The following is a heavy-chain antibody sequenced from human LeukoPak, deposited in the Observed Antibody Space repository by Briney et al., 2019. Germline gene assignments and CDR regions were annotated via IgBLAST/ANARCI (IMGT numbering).Heavy chain of an antibody. V-gene: IGHV4-31*03. CDR2: IYYSGST. D-gene: IGHD3-22*01. Sequence: PSQTLSLTCTVSGGSVSSGGYYWSWIRQHPGKGLEWIGYIYYSGSTYYNPSLKSRVTISVDTSKNQFSLKLSSVTAADTAVYYCARGERAMIVVAPNWSDPWGQGTLVTVSS. J-gene: IGHJ5*02. CDR3: ARGERAMIVVAPNWSDP. CDR1: GGSVSSGGYY.